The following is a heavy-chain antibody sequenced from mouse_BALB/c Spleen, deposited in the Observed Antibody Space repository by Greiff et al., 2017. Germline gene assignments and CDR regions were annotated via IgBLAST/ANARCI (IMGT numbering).Heavy chain of an antibody. V-gene: IGHV5-4*02. D-gene: IGHD2-1*01. CDR3: ARGGVYGNYGYYAMDY. J-gene: IGHJ4*01. CDR2: ISDGGSYT. Sequence: EVQGVESGGGLVKPGGSLKLSCAASGFTFSDYYMYWVRQTPEKRLEWVATISDGGSYTYYPDSVKGRFTISRDNAKNNLYLQMSSLKSEDTAMYYCARGGVYGNYGYYAMDYWGQGTSVTVSS. CDR1: GFTFSDYY.